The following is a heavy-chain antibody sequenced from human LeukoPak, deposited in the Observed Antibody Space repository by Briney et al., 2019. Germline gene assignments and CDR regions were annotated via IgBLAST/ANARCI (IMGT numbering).Heavy chain of an antibody. Sequence: ASVKVSCKASGYTFTNSDINWVRQAAGQGLEWMGWMNPDSGNTGYARNFQGRVTITADESTSTAYMELSSLRSEDTAVYYCARGYDSSGTNWFDPWGQGTLVTVSS. CDR1: GYTFTNSD. CDR2: MNPDSGNT. D-gene: IGHD3-22*01. CDR3: ARGYDSSGTNWFDP. J-gene: IGHJ5*02. V-gene: IGHV1-8*01.